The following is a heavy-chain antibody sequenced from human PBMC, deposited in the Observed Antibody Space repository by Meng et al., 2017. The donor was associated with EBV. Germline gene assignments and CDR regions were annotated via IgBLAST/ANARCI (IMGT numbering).Heavy chain of an antibody. CDR3: ARGMRNFNF. V-gene: IGHV1-18*01. Sequence: HMVQSGSEVKMPGASVKVSCKAPGYTLSCFGSSWVRQAPGQGSEWMGWISAYNGDTKYAQKFQGRVTVTTDTSTSTAYMELRSLRRDDTAVYYCARGMRNFNFWGQGTLVTVSS. CDR2: ISAYNGDT. J-gene: IGHJ4*02. CDR1: GYTLSCFG.